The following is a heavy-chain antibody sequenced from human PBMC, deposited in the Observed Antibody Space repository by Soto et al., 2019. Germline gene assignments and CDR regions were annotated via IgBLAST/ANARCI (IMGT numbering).Heavy chain of an antibody. V-gene: IGHV3-33*01. D-gene: IGHD2-15*01. CDR1: GFTFSSYG. CDR2: IWYDGSNK. CDR3: ARDCSGGSCYYYYYYYYGMAV. J-gene: IGHJ6*02. Sequence: GGSLRLSCAASGFTFSSYGMHWVRQAPGKGLEWVAVIWYDGSNKYYADSVKGRFTISRDNSKNTLYLQMNSLRAEDTAVYYCARDCSGGSCYYYYYYYYGMAVWGQGTTVTVSS.